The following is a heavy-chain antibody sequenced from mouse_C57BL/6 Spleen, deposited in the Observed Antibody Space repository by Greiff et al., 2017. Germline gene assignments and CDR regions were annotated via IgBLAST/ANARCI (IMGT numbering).Heavy chain of an antibody. CDR3: ARKNCYYSDYYAMDY. Sequence: VKLQQSGPGLVQPSQSLSITCTVSGFSLTSYGVHWVRQSPGKGLEWLGVIWSGGSTDYNAAFISRLSISKDNSKSQVFFKMNSLQADDTAIYYCARKNCYYSDYYAMDYWGQGTSVTVSS. V-gene: IGHV2-2*01. CDR1: GFSLTSYG. D-gene: IGHD2-3*01. J-gene: IGHJ4*01. CDR2: IWSGGST.